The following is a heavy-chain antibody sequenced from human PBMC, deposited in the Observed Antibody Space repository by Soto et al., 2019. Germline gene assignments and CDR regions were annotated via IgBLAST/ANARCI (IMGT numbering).Heavy chain of an antibody. CDR3: AREAFDGDYYYYYMDV. CDR2: ISSSSSTI. Sequence: EVQLVESGGGLVQPGGSLRLSCAASGFTFSSYSMNWVHQAPGKGLEWVSYISSSSSTIYYADSVKGRFTISRDNAKNSLYLQMNSLRAEDTAVYYCAREAFDGDYYYYYMDVWGKGTTVTVSS. V-gene: IGHV3-48*01. D-gene: IGHD3-3*02. CDR1: GFTFSSYS. J-gene: IGHJ6*03.